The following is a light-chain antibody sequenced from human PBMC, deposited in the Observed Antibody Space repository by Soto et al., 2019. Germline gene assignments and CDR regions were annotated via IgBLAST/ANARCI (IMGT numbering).Light chain of an antibody. CDR2: GNN. Sequence: QAVVTQPPSVSGAPGQRVTFSCTGSSSNFGAGYDVHWYQQLPGTAPRLLIYGNNNRPSGVPDRFSGSKSGTSASLAITGLQSEDEADYYCQSYDSSLSRRVFGGGTKLTVL. CDR3: QSYDSSLSRRV. V-gene: IGLV1-40*01. J-gene: IGLJ3*02. CDR1: SSNFGAGYD.